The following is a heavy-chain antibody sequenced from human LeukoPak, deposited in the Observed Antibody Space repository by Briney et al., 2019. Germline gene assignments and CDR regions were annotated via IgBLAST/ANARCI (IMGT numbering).Heavy chain of an antibody. V-gene: IGHV3-7*01. Sequence: PGGSLRLSCAASGFTFSSYWMSWVRQVPGKGLAWVANIKLDGSEKYYVDSVKGRFTIYRDDAKNSLYLQMTSLRAEDTAVYYCARDQGSLLFDYWGQGTLVTVSS. CDR2: IKLDGSEK. J-gene: IGHJ4*02. CDR3: ARDQGSLLFDY. CDR1: GFTFSSYW.